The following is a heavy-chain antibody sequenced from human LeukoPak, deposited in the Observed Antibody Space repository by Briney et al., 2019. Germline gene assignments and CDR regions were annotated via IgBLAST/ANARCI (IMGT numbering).Heavy chain of an antibody. CDR2: IYGGGST. CDR1: GFTFSDYY. V-gene: IGHV3-66*02. D-gene: IGHD6-6*01. Sequence: GGSLRLSCAASGFTFSDYYMSWIRQAPGKGLEWVSVIYGGGSTYYADSVKGRFTISRDSSKNTLYLQMNILRAEDTAVYYCARDPSNPTAFDYWGQGTLVTVSS. J-gene: IGHJ4*02. CDR3: ARDPSNPTAFDY.